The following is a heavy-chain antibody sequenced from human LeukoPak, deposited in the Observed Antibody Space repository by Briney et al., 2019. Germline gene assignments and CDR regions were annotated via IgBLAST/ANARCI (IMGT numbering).Heavy chain of an antibody. CDR3: AKGPVVRGVTVILKTGEKGALDY. D-gene: IGHD3-10*01. Sequence: GGSLRLSCAASGFTFSNSWMHWVRQALGKGLVWVSRTDPNGITTYADSVKGRFTISRDNAKNTLYLQMSSLRAEDTAVYYCAKGPVVRGVTVILKTGEKGALDYWGQGTLVTVSS. CDR1: GFTFSNSW. J-gene: IGHJ4*02. V-gene: IGHV3-74*03. CDR2: TDPNGIT.